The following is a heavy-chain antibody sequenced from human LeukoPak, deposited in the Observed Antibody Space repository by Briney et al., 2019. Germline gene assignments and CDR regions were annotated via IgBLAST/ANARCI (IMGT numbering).Heavy chain of an antibody. CDR2: ISFSSSYT. Sequence: GGSLRLSCAASGFTFSSYSMNWVHQAPGKGLEWVSSISFSSSYTYYADSVKGRFTISRDNAKNSLYLQMNSLRAEDTAVYYCARDRFYYGSGSYYTDAFDIWGQGTMVTVSS. J-gene: IGHJ3*02. CDR3: ARDRFYYGSGSYYTDAFDI. V-gene: IGHV3-21*01. CDR1: GFTFSSYS. D-gene: IGHD3-10*01.